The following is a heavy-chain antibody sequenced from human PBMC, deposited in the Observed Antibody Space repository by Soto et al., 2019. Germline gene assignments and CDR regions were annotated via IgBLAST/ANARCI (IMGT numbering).Heavy chain of an antibody. V-gene: IGHV4-31*03. CDR1: GGSMSSGSYH. J-gene: IGHJ4*02. CDR2: IYYSGSS. D-gene: IGHD1-26*01. CDR3: ARVEGSSYYFRHDC. Sequence: TLSLNCTVAGGSMSSGSYHWSWIRQHPGKGLEWIGNIYYSGSSYYNPSLKSRATISIDTSKDQFSLRLGSVTAADTAVYYCARVEGSSYYFRHDCWGRGTLVTVSS.